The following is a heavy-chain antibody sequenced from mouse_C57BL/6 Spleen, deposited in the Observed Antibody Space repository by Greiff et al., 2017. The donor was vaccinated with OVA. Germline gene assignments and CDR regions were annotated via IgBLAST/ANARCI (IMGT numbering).Heavy chain of an antibody. Sequence: QVQLQQPGAELVMPGASVKLSCKASGYTFTSYWMHWVKQRPGQGLEWIGEIDPSDSYTNYNQKFKGKATLTVDKSSSTAYMQLSSLTSEDSAVDYCARSGGFYGGFAYWGQGTLVTVSA. J-gene: IGHJ3*01. CDR3: ARSGGFYGGFAY. CDR1: GYTFTSYW. CDR2: IDPSDSYT. V-gene: IGHV1-69*01. D-gene: IGHD1-1*01.